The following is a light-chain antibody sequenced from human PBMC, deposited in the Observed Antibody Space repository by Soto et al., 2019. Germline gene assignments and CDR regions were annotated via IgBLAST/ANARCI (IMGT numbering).Light chain of an antibody. V-gene: IGKV3D-20*02. CDR3: QQRSNWPPWT. CDR2: GAS. J-gene: IGKJ1*01. Sequence: EIVLTQPPGTLSLSPGERATLSCRAIESVSDNYLAWYQQRSGQAPRLVIYGASSRATGIPDRFSGSGSGTDFTLTISGLEPEDFAVYYCQQRSNWPPWTFGQGTKVDIK. CDR1: ESVSDNY.